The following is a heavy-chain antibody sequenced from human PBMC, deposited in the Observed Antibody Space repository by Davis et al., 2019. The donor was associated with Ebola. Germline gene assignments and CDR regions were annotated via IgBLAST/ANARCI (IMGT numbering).Heavy chain of an antibody. J-gene: IGHJ4*02. Sequence: GESLKIPCASSGFIVSSNYMSWVRQAPGKGLEWVSVIYGGGSTYYADSVKGRFTISRDNSKNTLYLQMNSLRAEDTAVYYCVKGGWQQYFDYWGQGTLVTVSS. D-gene: IGHD6-13*01. CDR2: IYGGGST. CDR1: GFIVSSNY. V-gene: IGHV3-53*01. CDR3: VKGGWQQYFDY.